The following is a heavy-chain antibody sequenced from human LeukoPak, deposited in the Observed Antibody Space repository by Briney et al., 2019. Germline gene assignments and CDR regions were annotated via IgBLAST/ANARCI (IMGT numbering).Heavy chain of an antibody. CDR1: GYSFTSHY. D-gene: IGHD4-17*01. V-gene: IGHV1-46*01. CDR3: ARGDYPNWFDP. J-gene: IGHJ5*02. Sequence: ASVKVSCKASGYSFTSHYMHWVRQAPGQGLEWMGIINPSGGSTSYAQKFQGRVTMTRDMSTSTVYMELSSLRSEDTAVYYCARGDYPNWFDPWGQGTLVTVSS. CDR2: INPSGGST.